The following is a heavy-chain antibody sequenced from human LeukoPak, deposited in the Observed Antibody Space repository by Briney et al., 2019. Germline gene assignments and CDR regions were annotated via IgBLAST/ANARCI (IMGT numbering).Heavy chain of an antibody. J-gene: IGHJ6*02. D-gene: IGHD6-19*01. CDR1: GFTVSSNY. CDR2: IYSGGST. CDR3: ARESIAVAGHYCYGMDV. Sequence: GGSLRLSCAASGFTVSSNYMNWVRQAPGKGLEWVSVIYSGGSTYYADSVKGRFTISRDNSKNTLYLQMNSLRAEDTAVYYCARESIAVAGHYCYGMDVWGQGTTVTVSS. V-gene: IGHV3-53*01.